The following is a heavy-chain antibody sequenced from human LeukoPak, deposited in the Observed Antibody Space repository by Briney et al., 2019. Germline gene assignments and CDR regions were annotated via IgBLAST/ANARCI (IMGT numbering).Heavy chain of an antibody. CDR2: IIPIFGTA. Sequence: EAPVKVSCKASGGTFSSYAISWVRQAPGQGLEWMGGIIPIFGTANYAQKFQGRVTITTDESTSTAYMELSSLRSEDTAVYYCARENGAVAGSNWFDPWGQGTLVTVSS. V-gene: IGHV1-69*05. D-gene: IGHD6-19*01. CDR3: ARENGAVAGSNWFDP. J-gene: IGHJ5*02. CDR1: GGTFSSYA.